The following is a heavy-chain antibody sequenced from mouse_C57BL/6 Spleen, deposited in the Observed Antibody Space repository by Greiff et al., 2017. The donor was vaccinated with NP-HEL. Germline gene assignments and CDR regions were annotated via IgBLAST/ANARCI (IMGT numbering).Heavy chain of an antibody. CDR3: ARSDYYGLHYFDY. V-gene: IGHV14-3*01. Sequence: VQLKESVAELVRPGASVKLSCTASGFNIKNTYMHWVKQRPEQGLEWIGRIDPANGNTKYAPKFQGKATITADTSSNTAYLQLSSLTSEDTAIYYCARSDYYGLHYFDYWGQGTTLTVSS. D-gene: IGHD1-2*01. CDR1: GFNIKNTY. J-gene: IGHJ2*01. CDR2: IDPANGNT.